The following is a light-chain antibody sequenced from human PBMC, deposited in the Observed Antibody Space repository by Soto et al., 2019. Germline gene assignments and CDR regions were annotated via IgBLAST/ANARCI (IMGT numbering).Light chain of an antibody. Sequence: QTVVTQEPSFSVSPGGTVTLTCGLSSGSVSTSYYPSWYQQTPGQAPRTLIYSTNTRSSGVPDRFSGSILGNKAALTLTGAPADDESDYDCVLYRGSGISVFGGGTKLTVL. V-gene: IGLV8-61*01. CDR3: VLYRGSGISV. CDR2: STN. CDR1: SGSVSTSYY. J-gene: IGLJ3*02.